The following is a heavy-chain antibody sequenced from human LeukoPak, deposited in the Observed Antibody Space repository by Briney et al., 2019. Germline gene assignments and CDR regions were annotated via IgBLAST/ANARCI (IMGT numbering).Heavy chain of an antibody. CDR1: GFTFSSYW. J-gene: IGHJ6*02. CDR3: ARGCPTYYDFWSGYYCSQAPGMDV. D-gene: IGHD3-3*01. CDR2: IKQDGSEK. Sequence: GGSLRLSCAASGFTFSSYWMSWVRQAPGKGLEWVANIKQDGSEKYYVDSVKGRFTISRDNAKNSLYLQMNSLRAEDTAVYYCARGCPTYYDFWSGYYCSQAPGMDVWGQGTTVTVSS. V-gene: IGHV3-7*03.